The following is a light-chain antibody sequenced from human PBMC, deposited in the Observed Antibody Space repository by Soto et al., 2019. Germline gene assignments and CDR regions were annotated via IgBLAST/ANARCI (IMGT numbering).Light chain of an antibody. CDR1: QSVSSSY. V-gene: IGKV3-20*01. J-gene: IGKJ1*01. CDR2: GAS. Sequence: EIVLTQSPGTLSLSPGERATLSCRASQSVSSSYLAWYQQKPGQAPRLLIYGASSRATGIPDRFSGSGSGTDFTLTISRLEPEDFAVYYCQQYGSSTGWTFGQGTQVDIK. CDR3: QQYGSSTGWT.